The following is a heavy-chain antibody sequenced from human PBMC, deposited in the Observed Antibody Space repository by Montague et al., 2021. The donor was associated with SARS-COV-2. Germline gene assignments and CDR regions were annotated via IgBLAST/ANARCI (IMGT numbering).Heavy chain of an antibody. J-gene: IGHJ4*02. CDR1: GFTFSSFG. D-gene: IGHD3-10*01. CDR3: ARGIPYYGSGSYYAPGDY. V-gene: IGHV3-48*02. CDR2: ISDSSSTI. Sequence: SLRLSFSASGFTFSSFGMNWVRQAPGKGLEWVSYISDSSSTISYTDSVKGRFTISRDNAKNSLYLQMNSLRDEDTAVYYCARGIPYYGSGSYYAPGDYWGQGTLVTV.